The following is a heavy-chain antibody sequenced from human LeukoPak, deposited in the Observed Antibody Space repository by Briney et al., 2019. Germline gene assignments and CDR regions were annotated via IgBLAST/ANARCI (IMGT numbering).Heavy chain of an antibody. CDR2: IKQDGSEK. CDR3: AKGDMTTVTTDDWFDP. D-gene: IGHD4-4*01. CDR1: GFTFTNYW. J-gene: IGHJ5*02. V-gene: IGHV3-7*03. Sequence: TGGSLRLSCAASGFTFTNYWMSWVRQAPGKGLEWVANIKQDGSEKDYVDFVKGRFTISRDNAKNSLYLQMNSLRAEDTALYYCAKGDMTTVTTDDWFDPWGQGTLVTVSS.